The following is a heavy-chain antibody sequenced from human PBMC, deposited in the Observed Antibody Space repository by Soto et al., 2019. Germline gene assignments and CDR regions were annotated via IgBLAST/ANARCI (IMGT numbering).Heavy chain of an antibody. CDR2: MNPNSGNT. CDR1: GYTFTSYY. Sequence: ASVNVSCKASGYTFTSYYINWVRQATGQGLEWMGWMNPNSGNTGYAQKFQGRVTMTRNTSISTAYMELSSLRSEDTAVYYCASAGEAAVAGIVGEIWGQGTLVTVSS. D-gene: IGHD6-19*01. V-gene: IGHV1-8*01. J-gene: IGHJ4*02. CDR3: ASAGEAAVAGIVGEI.